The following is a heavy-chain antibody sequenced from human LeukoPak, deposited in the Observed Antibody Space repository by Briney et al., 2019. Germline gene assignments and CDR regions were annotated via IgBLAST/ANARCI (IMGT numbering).Heavy chain of an antibody. Sequence: SGRSLRLSCAASGFTFSSYAVHWVRQAPGKGLEWVAVISYDGSNKYYADSVKGRFTISRDNSKNTLYLQMNSLRAEDTAVYYCARTDYWGQGTLVTVSS. CDR1: GFTFSSYA. V-gene: IGHV3-30*04. CDR3: ARTDY. J-gene: IGHJ4*02. CDR2: ISYDGSNK.